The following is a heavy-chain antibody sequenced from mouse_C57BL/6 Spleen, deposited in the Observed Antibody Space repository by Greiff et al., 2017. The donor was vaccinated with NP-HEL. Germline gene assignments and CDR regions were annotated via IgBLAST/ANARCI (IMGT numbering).Heavy chain of an antibody. Sequence: VQLQQSGPELVKPGASVKLSCKASGYTFTSYDINWVKQRPGQGLEWIGWIYPRDGSTKYNEKFKGKATLTVDTSSSTAYMELHSLTSEDSAVYFCATPYDYDGPDYAMDYWGQGTSVTVSS. CDR2: IYPRDGST. J-gene: IGHJ4*01. V-gene: IGHV1-85*01. CDR3: ATPYDYDGPDYAMDY. CDR1: GYTFTSYD. D-gene: IGHD2-4*01.